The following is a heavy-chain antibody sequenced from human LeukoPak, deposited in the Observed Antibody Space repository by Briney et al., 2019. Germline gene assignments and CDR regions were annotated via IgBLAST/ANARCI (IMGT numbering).Heavy chain of an antibody. V-gene: IGHV4-4*07. CDR1: GGSISSYY. Sequence: SETLSLTCTVSGGSISSYYWSWIRQPAGKGLEWIGRIYTSGSTNYNPSLKSRVTISVDTSKNQFSLKLSSVTAADTAVYYCARVAPILTGYKHFDYWGQGTLVTVSS. J-gene: IGHJ4*02. D-gene: IGHD3-9*01. CDR3: ARVAPILTGYKHFDY. CDR2: IYTSGST.